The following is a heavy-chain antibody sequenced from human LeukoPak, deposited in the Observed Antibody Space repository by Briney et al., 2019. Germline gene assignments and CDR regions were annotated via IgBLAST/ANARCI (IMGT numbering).Heavy chain of an antibody. J-gene: IGHJ4*02. CDR2: ISSSSGTK. V-gene: IGHV3-48*03. D-gene: IGHD5-24*01. Sequence: GSLRLSCAASGFTFSNYEMKWVRQAPGKGLEWVSYISSSSGTKYYADSVKGRFSISRDNAKNSLYLQMNSLRGDDTAVYYCAREGGYNDFDNWGQGTLVTVSS. CDR1: GFTFSNYE. CDR3: AREGGYNDFDN.